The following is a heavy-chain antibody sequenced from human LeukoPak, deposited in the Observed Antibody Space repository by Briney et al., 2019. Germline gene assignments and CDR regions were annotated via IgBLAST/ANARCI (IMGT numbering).Heavy chain of an antibody. V-gene: IGHV3-30*18. CDR2: ISYDGSNK. J-gene: IGHJ4*02. CDR3: AKDLGYCSGGSCRGYFDY. D-gene: IGHD2-15*01. CDR1: GFTFSSYG. Sequence: GGSLRLSCAASGFTFSSYGMHWVRQAPGKGLEWVAVISYDGSNKYYADSVKGRFTISRDNSKNTLYLQMNSLRAEDTAVYYCAKDLGYCSGGSCRGYFDYWGQGTLVTVSS.